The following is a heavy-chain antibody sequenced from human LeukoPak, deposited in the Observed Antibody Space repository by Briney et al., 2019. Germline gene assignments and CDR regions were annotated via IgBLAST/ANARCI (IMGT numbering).Heavy chain of an antibody. J-gene: IGHJ4*02. CDR1: GFTFSSYG. D-gene: IGHD3-10*01. CDR3: AKDSRDYYGSGSYYPFYDY. Sequence: GGSLRLSCAASGFTFSSYGMHWVRQAPGKGLEWVAVISYDGSNKYYADSVKGRFTISRDNSKNTLYLQMNSLRAEDTAVYYCAKDSRDYYGSGSYYPFYDYWGQGTLVTVSS. V-gene: IGHV3-30*18. CDR2: ISYDGSNK.